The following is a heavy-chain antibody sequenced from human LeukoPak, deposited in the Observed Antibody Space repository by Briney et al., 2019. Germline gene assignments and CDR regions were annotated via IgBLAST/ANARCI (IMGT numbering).Heavy chain of an antibody. V-gene: IGHV4-4*07. CDR2: VSSSGST. J-gene: IGHJ6*03. CDR1: GDSISYFY. Sequence: KPSEALSLTCSVSGDSISYFYWSWIRQAAGKGLEWIGRVSSSGSTDYNASLKSRVTMSVDTSKNQLSLKVISVTAADTAVYYCARGQSRATMIRGLKPYYYYMDVWGKGTTVTVSS. CDR3: ARGQSRATMIRGLKPYYYYMDV. D-gene: IGHD3-10*01.